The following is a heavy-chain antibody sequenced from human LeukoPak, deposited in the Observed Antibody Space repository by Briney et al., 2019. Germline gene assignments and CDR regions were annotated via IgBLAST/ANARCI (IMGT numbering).Heavy chain of an antibody. V-gene: IGHV4-59*01. CDR1: GGSITTYY. D-gene: IGHD2-15*01. CDR2: IHDRGST. Sequence: LETLSLTCTVSGGSITTYYWTWIRQPPGEGLEWLGYIHDRGSTSYNPSLKSRVTISADTSKNQFSLKLSSVTAADTAVYYCARAVGAAPFDYWGQGTLVTVSS. J-gene: IGHJ4*02. CDR3: ARAVGAAPFDY.